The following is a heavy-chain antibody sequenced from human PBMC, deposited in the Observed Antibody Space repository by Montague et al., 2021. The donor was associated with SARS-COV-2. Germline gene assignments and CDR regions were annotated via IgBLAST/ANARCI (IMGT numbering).Heavy chain of an antibody. Sequence: SETLSLTCTVSGGSMMSPTYNWDWIRQPPGKGLELIGSVYSSGTTHFXXXLESRVTLSVDTPRSEFSLKLTSVTAADTAVYYCARLATSRTAYAKCVCSDFWGQGMMVTVSS. CDR2: VYSSGTT. V-gene: IGHV4-39*01. J-gene: IGHJ4*02. CDR1: GGSMMSPTYN. D-gene: IGHD2-21*02. CDR3: ARLATSRTAYAKCVCSDF.